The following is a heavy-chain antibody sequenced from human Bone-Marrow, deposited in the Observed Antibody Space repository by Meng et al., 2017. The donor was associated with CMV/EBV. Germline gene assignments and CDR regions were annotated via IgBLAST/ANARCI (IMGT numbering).Heavy chain of an antibody. J-gene: IGHJ5*02. Sequence: SVKVSCKASGGTFSSYAISWVRQAPGQGLEWMGGIIPIFGTANYAQKFQGRVTITTDESTSTAYMELSSLRSEDTAVYYCARDRYCSSTSCLGPGFDPWSQGTLVTVSS. V-gene: IGHV1-69*05. D-gene: IGHD2-2*01. CDR1: GGTFSSYA. CDR3: ARDRYCSSTSCLGPGFDP. CDR2: IIPIFGTA.